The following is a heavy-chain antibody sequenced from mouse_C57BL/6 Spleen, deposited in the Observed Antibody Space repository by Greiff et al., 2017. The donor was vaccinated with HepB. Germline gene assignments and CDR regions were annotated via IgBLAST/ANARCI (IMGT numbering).Heavy chain of an antibody. J-gene: IGHJ2*01. Sequence: VKLQQPGAELVKPGASVKVSCKASGYTFTSYWMHWVKQRPGQGLEWIGRIHPSDSDTNYNQKFKGKATLTVDKSSSTAYMQLSSLTSEDSAVYYCAISGPRSYYGSSGFDYWGQGTTLTVSS. CDR1: GYTFTSYW. CDR2: IHPSDSDT. V-gene: IGHV1-74*01. CDR3: AISGPRSYYGSSGFDY. D-gene: IGHD1-1*01.